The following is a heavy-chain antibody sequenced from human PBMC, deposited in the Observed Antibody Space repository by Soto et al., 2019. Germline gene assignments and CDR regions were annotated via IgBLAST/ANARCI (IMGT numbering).Heavy chain of an antibody. CDR1: GGSISSGGYY. CDR3: ARSVFP. J-gene: IGHJ5*02. Sequence: QVQLQESGPGLVKPSQTLSLTCTVSGGSISSGGYYWNWLRQHPGKGLEWIGYIYYSGSTYYNPSLKRRITLSVDTSKNLFSLMLSSVTAADTAVYYCARSVFPWGQGTLVTVSS. V-gene: IGHV4-31*03. CDR2: IYYSGST.